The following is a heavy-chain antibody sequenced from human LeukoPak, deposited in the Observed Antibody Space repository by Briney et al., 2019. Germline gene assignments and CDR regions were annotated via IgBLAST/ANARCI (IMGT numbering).Heavy chain of an antibody. Sequence: PGSLSLTCVVHGGSSSAYYWCSVRPPPRERLEWIGEINHSGSTNYHPSLKSRVTISGDTSKNQFSLKLSSVTAADTAVYYCARNDASSDIVARGDRFDPWGQGTLVTVSS. CDR1: GGSSSAYY. D-gene: IGHD2-15*01. J-gene: IGHJ5*02. V-gene: IGHV4-34*01. CDR3: ARNDASSDIVARGDRFDP. CDR2: INHSGST.